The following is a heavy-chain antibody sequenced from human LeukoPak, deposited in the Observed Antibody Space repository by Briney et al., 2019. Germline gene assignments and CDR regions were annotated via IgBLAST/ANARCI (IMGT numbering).Heavy chain of an antibody. CDR3: ARMGQGVRAYFDY. V-gene: IGHV4-31*03. Sequence: SETLSLTCTVSGGSISSGGYYWSWIRQHPGKGLEWIGYIYYGGSTYYNPSLKSRVTISVDTSKNHFSLKLSSVTAADTAVYYCARMGQGVRAYFDYWGRGTLVTVSS. D-gene: IGHD1-26*01. CDR2: IYYGGST. J-gene: IGHJ4*02. CDR1: GGSISSGGYY.